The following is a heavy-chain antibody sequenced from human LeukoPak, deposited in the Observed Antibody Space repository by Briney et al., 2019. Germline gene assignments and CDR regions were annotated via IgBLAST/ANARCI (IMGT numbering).Heavy chain of an antibody. CDR1: GFTFSSYW. Sequence: PGGSLRLSCAASGFTFSSYWMSWVRQAPGKGLEWVANIKQDGSEKYYVDSVKGRFTISRDNAKSSLYLQMNSLRAEDTAVYYCARVRTSSGWYREAYYFDYWGQGTLVTVSS. CDR2: IKQDGSEK. J-gene: IGHJ4*02. D-gene: IGHD6-19*01. CDR3: ARVRTSSGWYREAYYFDY. V-gene: IGHV3-7*01.